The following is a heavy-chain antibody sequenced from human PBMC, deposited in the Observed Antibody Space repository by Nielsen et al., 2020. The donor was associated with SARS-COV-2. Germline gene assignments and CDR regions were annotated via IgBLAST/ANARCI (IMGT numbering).Heavy chain of an antibody. CDR3: ARDRRLGDYHDV. Sequence: GESLKISCAASGFTFSSYWMSWVRQAPGKGLEWVAVIWYDGSNKYYADSVKGRFTISRDNSKNTLYLQMNSLRAEDTAVYYCARDRRLGDYHDVWGQGTTVTVSS. CDR2: IWYDGSNK. D-gene: IGHD4-17*01. CDR1: GFTFSSYW. V-gene: IGHV3-33*08. J-gene: IGHJ6*02.